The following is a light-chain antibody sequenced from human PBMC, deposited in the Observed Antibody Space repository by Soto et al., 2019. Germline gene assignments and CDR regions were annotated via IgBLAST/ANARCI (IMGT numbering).Light chain of an antibody. J-gene: IGKJ1*01. Sequence: DIVMTQSPESLAVSLGERATINCKSSQSILHSSNNKNYLAWYQQKPGQPPKLLIYWASTRESGVPDRFSGSGSGTDFTLTISSLQAEDVAVYYCQQCYGTPRTFGQGTKVEI. V-gene: IGKV4-1*01. CDR1: QSILHSSNNKNY. CDR2: WAS. CDR3: QQCYGTPRT.